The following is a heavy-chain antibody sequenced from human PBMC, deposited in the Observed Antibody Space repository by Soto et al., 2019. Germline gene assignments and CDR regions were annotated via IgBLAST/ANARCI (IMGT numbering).Heavy chain of an antibody. V-gene: IGHV6-1*01. D-gene: IGHD6-13*01. CDR3: ARDLSSTHMWFDP. J-gene: IGHJ5*02. CDR1: GDSVSINSAG. CDR2: TYYRSKWYN. Sequence: SPTLSLTCAISGDSVSINSAGWNLIRQSPSRGLEWLGRTYYRSKWYNDYAVSVKSRITINPDTSKNQFSLQLNSVTPEDTAVYYWARDLSSTHMWFDPWGQGTLVTASS.